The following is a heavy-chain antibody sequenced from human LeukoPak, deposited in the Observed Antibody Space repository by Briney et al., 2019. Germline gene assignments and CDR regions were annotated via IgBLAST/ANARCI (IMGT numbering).Heavy chain of an antibody. J-gene: IGHJ4*02. Sequence: GGSLRLSCAASGFTFSSYAMHWVRQAPGKGLEWVAVISYDGSNKYYADSVKGRFTISRDNSKNTLYLQMNSLRAEDTAVYYCARETVGDGYNAFDYWDQGTLVTVSS. CDR1: GFTFSSYA. CDR2: ISYDGSNK. V-gene: IGHV3-30*04. CDR3: ARETVGDGYNAFDY. D-gene: IGHD5-24*01.